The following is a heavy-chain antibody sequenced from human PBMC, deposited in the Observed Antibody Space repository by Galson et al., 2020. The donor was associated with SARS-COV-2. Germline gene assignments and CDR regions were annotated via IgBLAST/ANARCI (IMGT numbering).Heavy chain of an antibody. J-gene: IGHJ4*02. V-gene: IGHV4-59*01. CDR3: ARGIRSGGIAVAGQNFDY. D-gene: IGHD6-19*01. CDR1: GGSISSYY. CDR2: IYYSGST. Sequence: SETLSLTCTVSGGSISSYYWSWIRQPPGKGLEWIGYIYYSGSTNYNPSLKSRVTISVDTSKNQFSLKLSSVTAADTAVYYCARGIRSGGIAVAGQNFDYWGQGTLVTVSS.